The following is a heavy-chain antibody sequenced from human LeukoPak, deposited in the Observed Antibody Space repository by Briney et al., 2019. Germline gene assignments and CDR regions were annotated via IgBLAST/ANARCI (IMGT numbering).Heavy chain of an antibody. CDR2: IYYSGST. D-gene: IGHD3-16*01. V-gene: IGHV4-59*01. J-gene: IGHJ4*02. CDR1: GGSISSYY. Sequence: SETLSLTCTVSGGSISSYYWSWIRQPPGKGLEWIGYIYYSGSTNYNPSLKSRVTISVDTSKNQFSLKLSSVTAADTAVYYCARDGGGFLLDYWGQGTLVTVSS. CDR3: ARDGGGFLLDY.